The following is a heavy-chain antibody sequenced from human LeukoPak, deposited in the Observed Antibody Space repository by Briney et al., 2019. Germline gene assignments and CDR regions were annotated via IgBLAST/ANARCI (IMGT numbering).Heavy chain of an antibody. D-gene: IGHD3-3*01. CDR2: IESSTDGGTT. CDR3: TTSPGITVFGVVTDY. V-gene: IGHV3-15*04. CDR1: GPTFRNAF. Sequence: GGTLRLSCAASGPTFRNAFMNWVRQAPGKGLEWVGRIESSTDGGTTDYAAPVKGRFTMSRDDSKNTLYLQMNNVKTEDTGVYYCTTSPGITVFGVVTDYWGQGTLVIVSS. J-gene: IGHJ4*02.